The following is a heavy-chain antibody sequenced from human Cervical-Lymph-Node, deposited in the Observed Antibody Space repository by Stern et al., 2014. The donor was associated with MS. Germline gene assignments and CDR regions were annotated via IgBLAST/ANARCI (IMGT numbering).Heavy chain of an antibody. CDR2: IYFSGPT. D-gene: IGHD3-16*01. CDR1: GGSINTGYYY. J-gene: IGHJ3*02. CDR3: ARVDRISTIGGPISDAFDI. V-gene: IGHV4-31*03. Sequence: QVQLVQSGPGLVKPSQTLSLTCTVSGGSINTGYYYWSWIRQHPGKGLEWIGHIYFSGPTPYSPSLQSRLTISIDTSKNQFSLQLNSVTAADTAVYFCARVDRISTIGGPISDAFDIWGQGKMVTVSS.